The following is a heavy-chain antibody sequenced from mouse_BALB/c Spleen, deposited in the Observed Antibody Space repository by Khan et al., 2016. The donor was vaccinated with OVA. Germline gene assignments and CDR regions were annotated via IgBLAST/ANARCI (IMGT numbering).Heavy chain of an antibody. D-gene: IGHD2-4*01. V-gene: IGHV2-2*02. CDR3: ARRGYDYGRGALFAY. CDR2: IWSAGST. Sequence: QVQLQQSGPGLVQPSQSLSITCTVSGFSLANYSVHWVRQSPGKGLEWLGVIWSAGSTDHNAAFISRLTISKDNSRSQVFFKVNSLQPNDTAIYYCARRGYDYGRGALFAYWGQGTLVTVSA. CDR1: GFSLANYS. J-gene: IGHJ3*01.